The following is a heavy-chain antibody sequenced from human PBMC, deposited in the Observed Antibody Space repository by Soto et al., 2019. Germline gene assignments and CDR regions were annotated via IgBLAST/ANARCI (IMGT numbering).Heavy chain of an antibody. Sequence: PSETLSLTCTVSGGSISSYYWSWIRQPPGKGLEWIGYIYYSGSTNYNPSLKSRVTISVDTSKNQFSLKLSSVTAADTAVYYCARLGYYYCSGSYYWDYYYYMDVWGKGTTVTVSS. CDR2: IYYSGST. V-gene: IGHV4-59*01. J-gene: IGHJ6*03. CDR3: ARLGYYYCSGSYYWDYYYYMDV. CDR1: GGSISSYY. D-gene: IGHD3-10*01.